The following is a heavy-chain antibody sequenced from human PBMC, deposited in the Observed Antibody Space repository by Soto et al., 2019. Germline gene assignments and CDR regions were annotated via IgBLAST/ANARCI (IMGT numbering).Heavy chain of an antibody. CDR2: VFHTGGT. V-gene: IGHV4-4*02. CDR1: SDSIAGENW. D-gene: IGHD6-19*01. Sequence: QVQLQESGPGLVKPSETLSLTCTVSSDSIAGENWWSWVRQPPGLGLEWIGEVFHTGGTNYNPSLKSRVTREVDKSKNQLSLNLISAPAADTAAYYCANVFSSGSGWMYYFDFWGQGTLVSVSS. J-gene: IGHJ4*02. CDR3: ANVFSSGSGWMYYFDF.